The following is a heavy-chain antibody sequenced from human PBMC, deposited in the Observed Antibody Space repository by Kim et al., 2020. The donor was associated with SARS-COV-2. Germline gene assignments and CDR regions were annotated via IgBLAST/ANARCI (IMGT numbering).Heavy chain of an antibody. CDR2: ISYDGSNK. CDR1: GFTFSSYG. CDR3: AKDHQTIRIAVAGRRPSAY. V-gene: IGHV3-30*18. D-gene: IGHD6-19*01. J-gene: IGHJ4*02. Sequence: GGSLRLSCAASGFTFSSYGMHWVRQAPGKGLEWVAVISYDGSNKYYADSVKGRFTISRDNSKNTLYLQMNSLRAEDTAVYYCAKDHQTIRIAVAGRRPSAYWGQGTLVTVSS.